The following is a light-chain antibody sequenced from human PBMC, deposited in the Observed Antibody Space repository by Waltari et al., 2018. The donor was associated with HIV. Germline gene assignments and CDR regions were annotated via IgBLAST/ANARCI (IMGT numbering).Light chain of an antibody. Sequence: QSVLTQPPSVSGAPGQRVTISCTGSSSNIGAGYDVHWYQQLPGTAPQLHFYANDNRPPGVPDRFSGSKSGSSASLVITGLQAEDEAHYYCQSFDSSLTTSGVIFGGGTKLTVL. V-gene: IGLV1-40*01. CDR1: SSNIGAGYD. CDR2: AND. CDR3: QSFDSSLTTSGVI. J-gene: IGLJ2*01.